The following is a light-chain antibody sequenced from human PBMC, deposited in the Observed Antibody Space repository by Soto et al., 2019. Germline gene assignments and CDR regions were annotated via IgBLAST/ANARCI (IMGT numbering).Light chain of an antibody. CDR3: SLYKTDSKYL. Sequence: QSVLTQPPSVSGSPGQSVTISCTGTSSDFNNYDRVSWYQRPPGTGPKLIIFEVNNRPSGVPDRFSGSKSGTTASLTISGLQAEDEGEYYCSLYKTDSKYLFGPGTKVTVL. CDR2: EVN. CDR1: SSDFNNYDR. V-gene: IGLV2-18*01. J-gene: IGLJ1*01.